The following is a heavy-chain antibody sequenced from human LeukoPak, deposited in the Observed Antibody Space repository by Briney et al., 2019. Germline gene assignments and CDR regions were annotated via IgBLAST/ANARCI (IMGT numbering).Heavy chain of an antibody. V-gene: IGHV1-3*01. D-gene: IGHD3-10*01. Sequence: GASVTVSCKASGYTFTSYAMHWVRQAPEQRLEWMGWINAGNGNTKYSQKFQGRVTITRDTSASTAYMELSSLRSEDTAVYYCARESSMVRGLNAFDIWGQGTMVTVSS. CDR3: ARESSMVRGLNAFDI. CDR2: INAGNGNT. CDR1: GYTFTSYA. J-gene: IGHJ3*02.